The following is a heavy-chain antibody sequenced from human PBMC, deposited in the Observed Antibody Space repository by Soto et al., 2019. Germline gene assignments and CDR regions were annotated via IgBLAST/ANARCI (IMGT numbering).Heavy chain of an antibody. CDR2: INPVNGDT. V-gene: IGHV1-3*01. CDR1: GYTFTTYP. CDR3: ARKDYYGSGFYYFDY. Sequence: GASVKVSCKPSGYTFTTYPLHWVRQAPGQSLEWMGWINPVNGDTGYSQSFQGRATITRDASASTAYMELSSLRSEDTAVYYCARKDYYGSGFYYFDYWGQGTLVTVSS. J-gene: IGHJ4*02. D-gene: IGHD3-10*01.